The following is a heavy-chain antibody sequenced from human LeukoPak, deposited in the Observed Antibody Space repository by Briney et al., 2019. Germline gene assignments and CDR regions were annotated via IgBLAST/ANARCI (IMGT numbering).Heavy chain of an antibody. CDR2: ISYDGSNK. CDR1: GFTFSSYA. D-gene: IGHD6-19*01. J-gene: IGHJ4*02. V-gene: IGHV3-30-3*01. Sequence: PGGSLRLSCAASGFTFSSYAMHWVRQAPGKGLEWVAVISYDGSNKYYADSVKGRFSISRDNSKNTLYLQMNSLRAEDTAVYYCARNPRALGYSSGWYDGQFDYWGQGTLVTVSS. CDR3: ARNPRALGYSSGWYDGQFDY.